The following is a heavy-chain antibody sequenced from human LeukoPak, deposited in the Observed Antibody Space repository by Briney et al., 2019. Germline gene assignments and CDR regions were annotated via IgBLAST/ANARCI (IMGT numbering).Heavy chain of an antibody. D-gene: IGHD2-21*01. CDR1: GFTFSSYA. V-gene: IGHV3-23*01. CDR3: AKDGPFPSYYYSGMDA. Sequence: GGSLRLSCAASGFTFSSYAMSWVRQAPGKGLEWVSAISGSGGSTYYADSVKGRFTISRDNSKNTLYLQMNSLRAEDTAVYYCAKDGPFPSYYYSGMDAWGQGTTVTVSS. CDR2: ISGSGGST. J-gene: IGHJ6*02.